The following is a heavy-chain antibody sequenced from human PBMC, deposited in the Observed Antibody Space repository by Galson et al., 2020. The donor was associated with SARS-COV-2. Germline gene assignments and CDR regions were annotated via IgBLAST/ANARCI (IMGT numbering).Heavy chain of an antibody. J-gene: IGHJ4*02. V-gene: IGHV1-46*01. CDR2: INLRDGIS. D-gene: IGHD2-21*02. Sequence: GSVNVTCKTSGYTFTSYHLHWVRQAPGQGLEGVGIINLRDGISTYAHKFHGRVTVTRDTSTSTVYMSLSSLRREDAAVYFCAGERGDISSSVFEYWVRGTMVTVSS. CDR1: GYTFTSYH. CDR3: AGERGDISSSVFEY.